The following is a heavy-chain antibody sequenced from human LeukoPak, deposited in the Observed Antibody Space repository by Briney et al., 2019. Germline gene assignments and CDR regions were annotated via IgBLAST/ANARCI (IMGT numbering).Heavy chain of an antibody. J-gene: IGHJ6*02. CDR2: ISGSGGST. Sequence: PGGSLRLSCAASGFTFSSYAMSWVRQAPGKGLEWVSAISGSGGSTYYADSVKGRFTISRDNAKNTLYLQMNSLRAEDTAVYYCARADGSGPIWGMDVWGQGTTVTVSS. CDR3: ARADGSGPIWGMDV. CDR1: GFTFSSYA. D-gene: IGHD3-10*01. V-gene: IGHV3-23*01.